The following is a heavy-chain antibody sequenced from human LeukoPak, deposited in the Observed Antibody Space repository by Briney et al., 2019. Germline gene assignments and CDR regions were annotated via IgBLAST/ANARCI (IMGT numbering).Heavy chain of an antibody. CDR1: GLTVSRNY. J-gene: IGHJ6*02. CDR2: LYSGGST. Sequence: GGSLSLSCAASGLTVSRNYMSWVRQAPGRGLVGGSVLYSGGSTYYADSVKGRFTISRDNSKNTLYLQMNSLRAEDTAVYYCARVSRSSGWYAGGEVGMDVWGQGTTVTVSS. CDR3: ARVSRSSGWYAGGEVGMDV. D-gene: IGHD6-19*01. V-gene: IGHV3-53*01.